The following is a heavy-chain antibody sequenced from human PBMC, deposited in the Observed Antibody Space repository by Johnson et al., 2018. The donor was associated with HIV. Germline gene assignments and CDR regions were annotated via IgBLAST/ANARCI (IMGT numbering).Heavy chain of an antibody. CDR3: ARSTGPYSTYYYDSPDPDAFDI. CDR1: GFTFSSYA. V-gene: IGHV3-30-3*01. J-gene: IGHJ3*02. CDR2: ISYDGSNK. D-gene: IGHD3-22*01. Sequence: QMLLVESGGGVVQPGRSLRLSCAASGFTFSSYAMHWVRQAPGKGLEWVAVISYDGSNKYYADSVKGRFPISRDNSKNTLYLQMNSLRAEDTAVYYCARSTGPYSTYYYDSPDPDAFDIWGQGTMVTVSS.